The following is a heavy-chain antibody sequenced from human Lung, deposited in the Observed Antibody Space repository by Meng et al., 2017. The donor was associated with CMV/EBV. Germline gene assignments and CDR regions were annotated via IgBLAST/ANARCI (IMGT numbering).Heavy chain of an antibody. J-gene: IGHJ4*02. CDR1: GFXFDDYA. CDR3: AKSPEIAAAYLQGYYFDY. Sequence: GGSXRLXCAASGFXFDDYAMHWVRQAPGKGLEWVSGISWNSGSIGYADSVKGRFTVSRDNAKNFLYLQMNSLRAEDTALYYYAKSPEIAAAYLQGYYFDYXGQGXLVTVSS. D-gene: IGHD6-13*01. V-gene: IGHV3-9*01. CDR2: ISWNSGSI.